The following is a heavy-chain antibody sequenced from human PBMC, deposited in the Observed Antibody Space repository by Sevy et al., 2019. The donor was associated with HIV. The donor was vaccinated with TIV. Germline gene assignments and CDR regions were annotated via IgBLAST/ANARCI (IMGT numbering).Heavy chain of an antibody. Sequence: ASVKVSCKVSGYTLTELSMHWVRQAPGKGLEWMGGFDPEDGETIYAQKFQGRVTMTEYTSTDTAYMELSSLRSEDTAVYYCATDRRYSSSWYPYGMDVWGQGTTVTVSS. CDR2: FDPEDGET. D-gene: IGHD6-13*01. CDR1: GYTLTELS. V-gene: IGHV1-24*01. J-gene: IGHJ6*02. CDR3: ATDRRYSSSWYPYGMDV.